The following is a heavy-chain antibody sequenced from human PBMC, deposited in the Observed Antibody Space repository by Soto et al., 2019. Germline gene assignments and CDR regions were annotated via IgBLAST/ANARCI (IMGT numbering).Heavy chain of an antibody. V-gene: IGHV1-18*01. D-gene: IGHD3-3*01. J-gene: IGHJ6*03. Sequence: ASVKVSCKASGYTFTSYGISWVRQAPGQGLEWMGWISAYNGNTNYAQKLQGRVTMTTDTSTSTAYMELRSLRSDDTAVYYCARAPDFWSGYYFPYYYMDVWGKGTTVTVSS. CDR3: ARAPDFWSGYYFPYYYMDV. CDR2: ISAYNGNT. CDR1: GYTFTSYG.